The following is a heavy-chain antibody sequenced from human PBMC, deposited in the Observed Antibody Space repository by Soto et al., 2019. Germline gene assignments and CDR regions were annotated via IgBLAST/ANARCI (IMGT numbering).Heavy chain of an antibody. CDR2: ISGSGGST. Sequence: GGSLRLSCAASGFTFSSYAMSWVRQAPGKGLEWVSAISGSGGSTYYADSVKGRFTISRDNSKNTLYLQMNSLRAKDTAVYYAAKDTGSHDFWSGYPMNWFDPWGQGTLVTVSS. CDR1: GFTFSSYA. V-gene: IGHV3-23*01. CDR3: AKDTGSHDFWSGYPMNWFDP. D-gene: IGHD3-3*01. J-gene: IGHJ5*02.